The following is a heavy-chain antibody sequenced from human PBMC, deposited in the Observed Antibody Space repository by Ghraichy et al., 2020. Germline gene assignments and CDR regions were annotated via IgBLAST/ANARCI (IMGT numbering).Heavy chain of an antibody. D-gene: IGHD6-19*01. J-gene: IGHJ3*02. V-gene: IGHV3-7*01. CDR3: ASKGNSSGWYYGDDAFDI. Sequence: GSLRLSCAASGFTFSSYWMSWVRQAPGKGLEWVANIKQDGSEKYYVDSVKGRFTISRDNAKNSLYLQMNSLRAEDTAVYYCASKGNSSGWYYGDDAFDIWGQGTMVTVSS. CDR1: GFTFSSYW. CDR2: IKQDGSEK.